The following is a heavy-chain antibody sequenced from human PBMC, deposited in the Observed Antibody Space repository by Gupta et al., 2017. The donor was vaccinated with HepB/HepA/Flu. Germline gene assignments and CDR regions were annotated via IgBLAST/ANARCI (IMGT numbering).Heavy chain of an antibody. J-gene: IGHJ4*02. Sequence: QVHLVQSGAEVKKPGASMKVSCKASGYTFTNYYVHWIRQVPGQGPEWMGRINPNNGDTVYAHSFQGRVTMTTDTSITTAYLDLSRLRIDDTAIYYCATIEGLIGTTWGQGALVTISS. CDR1: GYTFTNYY. V-gene: IGHV1-2*06. D-gene: IGHD1-14*01. CDR3: ATIEGLIGTT. CDR2: INPNNGDT.